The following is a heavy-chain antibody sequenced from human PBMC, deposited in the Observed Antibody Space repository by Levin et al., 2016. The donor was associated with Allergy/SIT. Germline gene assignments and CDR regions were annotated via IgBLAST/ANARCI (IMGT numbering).Heavy chain of an antibody. J-gene: IGHJ4*02. D-gene: IGHD5-12*01. CDR1: GYTFTNYW. CDR3: ARVLYGGQGGMDY. Sequence: GESLKISCETSGYTFTNYWIGWVRQMPGKGLECMGIIYPGDSDTRYSPSFQGQVTVSADKSSSTAYLQWSSLKASDTAMYYCARVLYGGQGGMDYWGQGALVTVSS. V-gene: IGHV5-51*01. CDR2: IYPGDSDT.